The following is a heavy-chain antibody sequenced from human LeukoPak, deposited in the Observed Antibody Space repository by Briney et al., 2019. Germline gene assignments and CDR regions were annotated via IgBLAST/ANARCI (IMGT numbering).Heavy chain of an antibody. CDR3: ARGSAYYYY. D-gene: IGHD3-22*01. V-gene: IGHV4-59*01. J-gene: IGHJ4*02. Sequence: SETLSLTCTVSGGSISSYYWSWIRQPPGKGLEWIGYIYYSGSTDYNPSLKSRATISVDTSKNQVSLKLSSVTAADTALYYCARGSAYYYYWGQGTLVTVSS. CDR2: IYYSGST. CDR1: GGSISSYY.